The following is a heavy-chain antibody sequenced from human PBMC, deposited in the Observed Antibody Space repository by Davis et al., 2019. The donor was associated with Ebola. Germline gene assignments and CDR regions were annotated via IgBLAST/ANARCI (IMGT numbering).Heavy chain of an antibody. CDR1: GGTFSSYT. Sequence: AASVKVSCKASGGTFSSYTISWVRQAPGQGLEWMGRIIPILGIAKYAQKFQGRVTITADKSTSTAYMELSSLRSEDTAVYYCASSSIAARPDWFDPWGQGTLVTVSS. D-gene: IGHD6-6*01. CDR3: ASSSIAARPDWFDP. V-gene: IGHV1-69*02. CDR2: IIPILGIA. J-gene: IGHJ5*02.